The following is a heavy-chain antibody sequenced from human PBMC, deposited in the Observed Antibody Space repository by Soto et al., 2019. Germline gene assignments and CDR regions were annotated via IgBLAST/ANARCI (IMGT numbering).Heavy chain of an antibody. V-gene: IGHV6-1*01. Sequence: SQTLSLTCVISGDSVSSNSAAWNWIRQSPSRGLEWLGRTFYRSKWYNEYAVSMQSRVTINPDTSKNHFSLRLNSVTPDDTAVYYCARGSRLIRYYHYYGMDVWGQGTTVTVSS. CDR1: GDSVSSNSAA. J-gene: IGHJ6*02. CDR3: ARGSRLIRYYHYYGMDV. D-gene: IGHD3-10*01. CDR2: TFYRSKWYN.